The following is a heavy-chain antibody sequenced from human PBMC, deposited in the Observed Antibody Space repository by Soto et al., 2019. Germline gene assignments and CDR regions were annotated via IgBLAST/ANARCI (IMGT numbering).Heavy chain of an antibody. CDR3: ARKGGRRAGMDF. D-gene: IGHD3-16*01. Sequence: SGPTLVNPTQTLTLTCTFSGFSVSTSGVGVAWIRQSPGKALEWLALIYWDNDKRYSPFLQSRVTITKDTSKNQVVLTMTNMDPVDTATYYCARKGGRRAGMDFWGQGTTVTGS. J-gene: IGHJ6*02. CDR1: GFSVSTSGVG. CDR2: IYWDNDK. V-gene: IGHV2-5*02.